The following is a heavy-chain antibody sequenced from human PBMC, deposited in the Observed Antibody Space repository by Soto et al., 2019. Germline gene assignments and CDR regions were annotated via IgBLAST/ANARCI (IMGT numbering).Heavy chain of an antibody. CDR2: IYYSGST. Sequence: SETLSLTCTVSGGSISDFYWSWMRQPPGKGLEWIGYIYYSGSTNYNPSLKSRVTISVDTPKNQFSLNLRSMSPADTAVYYCARVGGLAARTFDYWGPGTLVTVSS. V-gene: IGHV4-59*01. CDR1: GGSISDFY. J-gene: IGHJ4*02. CDR3: ARVGGLAARTFDY. D-gene: IGHD6-6*01.